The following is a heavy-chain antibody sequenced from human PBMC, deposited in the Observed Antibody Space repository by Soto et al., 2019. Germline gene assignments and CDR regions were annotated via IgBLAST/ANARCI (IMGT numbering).Heavy chain of an antibody. D-gene: IGHD6-13*01. V-gene: IGHV3-30*18. Sequence: PGGSLRLSCAASGFTFSTYGMHWVRQAPGKGLEWVAATSYDGTKQYYVDSVKGRFTISRDNSRNTLFLQLNSLRDEDTAVYYCAKEYGSTWIDHWGQGTPVTVSS. CDR2: TSYDGTKQ. CDR1: GFTFSTYG. J-gene: IGHJ4*02. CDR3: AKEYGSTWIDH.